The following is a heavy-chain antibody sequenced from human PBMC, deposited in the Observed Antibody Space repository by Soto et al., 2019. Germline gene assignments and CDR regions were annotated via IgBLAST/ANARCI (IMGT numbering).Heavy chain of an antibody. J-gene: IGHJ6*03. Sequence: GGSLRLSCAASGFTFSSYAMSWVRQAPGKGLEWVSAISGSGGSTYYADSVKGRFTISRDNSKNTLYLQMNSLRAEDTAVYYCAKPYDFGQHKFYMDVWGKGTTVTVSS. D-gene: IGHD3-3*01. CDR3: AKPYDFGQHKFYMDV. CDR2: ISGSGGST. V-gene: IGHV3-23*01. CDR1: GFTFSSYA.